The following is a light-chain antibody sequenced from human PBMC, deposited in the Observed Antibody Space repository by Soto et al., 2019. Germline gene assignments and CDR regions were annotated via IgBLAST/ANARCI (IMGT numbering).Light chain of an antibody. CDR2: HAS. CDR1: QSISSW. V-gene: IGKV1-5*01. Sequence: QMTQSPSSLSAPVGDRVTITCRASQSISSWLAWYQQKPGKAPRLLIYHASSLESGVPSRFSGSGSGTDFSLTISSLQPDDFATYYCQQYNTYPWTFGQGTKVDIK. J-gene: IGKJ1*01. CDR3: QQYNTYPWT.